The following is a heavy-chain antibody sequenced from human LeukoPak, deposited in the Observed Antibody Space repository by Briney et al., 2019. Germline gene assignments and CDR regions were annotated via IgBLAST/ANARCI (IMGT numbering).Heavy chain of an antibody. D-gene: IGHD6-6*01. Sequence: GGSLRLSCAASGFTFSSYSMNWVRQAPGKGLEWVSSISSSSSYMYYADSVKDRFTISRDNAKNSLYLRMNSLRAEDTAVYYCARELISTSSVLLPEYWGQGTLVAVSS. CDR3: ARELISTSSVLLPEY. CDR1: GFTFSSYS. J-gene: IGHJ4*02. CDR2: ISSSSSYM. V-gene: IGHV3-21*06.